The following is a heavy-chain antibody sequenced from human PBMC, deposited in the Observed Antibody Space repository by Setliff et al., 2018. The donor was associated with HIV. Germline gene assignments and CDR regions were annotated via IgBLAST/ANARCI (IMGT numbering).Heavy chain of an antibody. V-gene: IGHV3-21*01. CDR2: ISSSSSYI. D-gene: IGHD4-17*01. Sequence: PGGSLRLSCAASGFTFSSYSMNWVRQAPGKGLEWVSSISSSSSYIYYADSVKGRFTISRDNAKNSLYLQMNSLRAEDTAVYYCARVDYGDYFYYYYMDVWGKGTTVTVSS. J-gene: IGHJ6*03. CDR1: GFTFSSYS. CDR3: ARVDYGDYFYYYYMDV.